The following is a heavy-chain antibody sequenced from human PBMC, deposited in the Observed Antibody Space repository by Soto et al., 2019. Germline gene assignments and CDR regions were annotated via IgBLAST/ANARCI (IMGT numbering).Heavy chain of an antibody. J-gene: IGHJ4*02. Sequence: SVKVSCKASGYTFTGYYMHWVRQAPGQGLEWMGWINPNSGGTNYAQKFQGWVTMTRDTSISTAYMELSRLRSDDTAVYYCARGDIVVVPAAPPGGYWGQGTLVTVSS. CDR2: INPNSGGT. CDR3: ARGDIVVVPAAPPGGY. D-gene: IGHD2-2*01. V-gene: IGHV1-2*04. CDR1: GYTFTGYY.